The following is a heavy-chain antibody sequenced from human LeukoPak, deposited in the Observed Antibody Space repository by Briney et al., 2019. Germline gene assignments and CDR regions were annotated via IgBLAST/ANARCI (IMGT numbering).Heavy chain of an antibody. CDR2: IGSDEKT. J-gene: IGHJ4*02. V-gene: IGHV3-23*01. CDR3: ARAYYSDITDYPYIGY. D-gene: IGHD3-22*01. Sequence: GGSLRLSCAASGFTFSGFAMTWVRQAPGKGLEWVSSIGSDEKTHYSESVRGRFAISRDNSKSMLYLQMNSLRAEDTAVYYCARAYYSDITDYPYIGYWGQGVLVTVSS. CDR1: GFTFSGFA.